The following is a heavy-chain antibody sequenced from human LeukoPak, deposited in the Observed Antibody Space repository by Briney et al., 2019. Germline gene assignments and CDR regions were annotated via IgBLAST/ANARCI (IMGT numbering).Heavy chain of an antibody. CDR2: INTDGSST. Sequence: GGSLRLSCAASGVTFSNYWIHWVRQVPGKGLVWVSLINTDGSSTSYADSVKGRFTISRDNANNTVYLQMNSLRAEDTALYYCVGDATAIIPFDYWGQGTLVTVSS. V-gene: IGHV3-74*01. CDR3: VGDATAIIPFDY. CDR1: GVTFSNYW. D-gene: IGHD2-21*02. J-gene: IGHJ4*02.